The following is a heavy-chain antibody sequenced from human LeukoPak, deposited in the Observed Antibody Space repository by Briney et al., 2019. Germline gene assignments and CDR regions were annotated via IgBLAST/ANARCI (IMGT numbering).Heavy chain of an antibody. D-gene: IGHD3-3*01. J-gene: IGHJ4*02. CDR3: ARGDFWSGYLF. CDR1: GFTFSSYS. V-gene: IGHV3-21*01. CDR2: ISSISSYI. Sequence: GGSLRLSCAASGFTFSSYSMNWVRQAPGKGLEWVSSISSISSYIYYADSVKGRFTVSRDNAKNSLYLQMDSLRAEDTAVYYCARGDFWSGYLFWGQGTLVTVSS.